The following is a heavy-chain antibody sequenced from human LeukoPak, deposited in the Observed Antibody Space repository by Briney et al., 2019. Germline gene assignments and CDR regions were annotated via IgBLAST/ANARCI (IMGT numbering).Heavy chain of an antibody. D-gene: IGHD3-10*01. Sequence: GGSLRLSCAASGFTFSSYAMHWVRQAPGKGLEWVAVISYDGSNKYYADSVKGRFTISRDNSKNTLYLQINSLRAEDTAVYYCARTSYRGVIITTIDYWGQGTLVTVSS. J-gene: IGHJ4*02. CDR2: ISYDGSNK. V-gene: IGHV3-30*04. CDR3: ARTSYRGVIITTIDY. CDR1: GFTFSSYA.